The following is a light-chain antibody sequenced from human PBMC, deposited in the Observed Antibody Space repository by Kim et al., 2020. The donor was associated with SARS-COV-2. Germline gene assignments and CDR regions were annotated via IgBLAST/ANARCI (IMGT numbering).Light chain of an antibody. CDR1: QSFSSGY. CDR2: GTS. Sequence: PGERATLSCRASQSFSSGYLAWYQQKPGQPPRLLIYGTSSRATGIPDRFSGSGSGTDFTLTISRLEPEDFAIYYCQEYEDSPPWTFGQGTKVDIK. V-gene: IGKV3-20*01. J-gene: IGKJ1*01. CDR3: QEYEDSPPWT.